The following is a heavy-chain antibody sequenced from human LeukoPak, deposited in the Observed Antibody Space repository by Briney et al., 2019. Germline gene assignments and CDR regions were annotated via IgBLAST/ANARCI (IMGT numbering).Heavy chain of an antibody. D-gene: IGHD5-12*01. J-gene: IGHJ4*02. CDR2: IYHSGST. CDR3: ARSPPPGATSYYFDY. V-gene: IGHV4-30-2*01. Sequence: SETLSLTCTVSGGSISSGGYYWRWIRQPPGKGLEWIGYIYHSGSTYYNPSLKSRVTISVDRSKNQFSLKLSSVTAADTAVYYCARSPPPGATSYYFDYWGQGTLVTVSS. CDR1: GGSISSGGYY.